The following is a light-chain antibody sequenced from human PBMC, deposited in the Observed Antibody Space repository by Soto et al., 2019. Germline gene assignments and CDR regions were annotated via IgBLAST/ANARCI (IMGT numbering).Light chain of an antibody. Sequence: EIVLTQSPGTLSLSPGERATLSCRASQSVSSSYVAWYQQTPGQAPRLLIYGTSRRATGIPDRFSGSGSGADVTLPINRLEPEDFAVYYCHQYGISPPYTFGQGTKLGIK. J-gene: IGKJ2*01. CDR2: GTS. CDR3: HQYGISPPYT. V-gene: IGKV3-20*01. CDR1: QSVSSSY.